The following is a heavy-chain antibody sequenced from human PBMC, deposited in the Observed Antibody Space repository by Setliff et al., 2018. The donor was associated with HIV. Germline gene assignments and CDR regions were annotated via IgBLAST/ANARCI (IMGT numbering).Heavy chain of an antibody. D-gene: IGHD3-10*01. Sequence: AGESLKISCTASGFTFGDHDVSWVRQTPGKGLEWVGLMRIKSYGGTTEYAASVEGRFFISGDDSKSVAYLQMNNLRVEDSGVYYCVTGPDVLLWFGEQIWGQGTRVTVSS. CDR1: GFTFGDHD. CDR3: VTGPDVLLWFGEQI. V-gene: IGHV3-49*04. J-gene: IGHJ4*02. CDR2: MRIKSYGGTT.